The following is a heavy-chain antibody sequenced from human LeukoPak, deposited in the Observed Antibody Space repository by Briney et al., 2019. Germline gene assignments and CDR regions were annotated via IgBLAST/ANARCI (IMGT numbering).Heavy chain of an antibody. CDR1: GGTFSSYA. CDR3: AMNRRGRVPYDCWSGYYRYV. CDR2: IIPIFGTS. V-gene: IGHV1-69*05. J-gene: IGHJ6*03. Sequence: SVTVSCTASGGTFSSYAISWVRQAPGQGLGWMGGIIPIFGTSNYAQKFQGRVTFTRDESTSTADLELSSLRSEDTAVYYCAMNRRGRVPYDCWSGYYRYVWGKGTTVTVSS. D-gene: IGHD3-3*01.